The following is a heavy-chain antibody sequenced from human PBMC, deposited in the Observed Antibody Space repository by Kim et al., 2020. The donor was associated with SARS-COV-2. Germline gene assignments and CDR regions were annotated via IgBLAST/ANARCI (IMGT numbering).Heavy chain of an antibody. Sequence: SETLSLTCAVYGGSFSGYYWSWIRQPPGKGLEWIGEINHSGSTNYNPSLKSRVTISVDTSKNQFSLKLSSVTAADTAVYYCARGPFGRRTSWYFDLWGRGTLVTVSS. D-gene: IGHD3-3*01. J-gene: IGHJ2*01. V-gene: IGHV4-34*01. CDR1: GGSFSGYY. CDR3: ARGPFGRRTSWYFDL. CDR2: INHSGST.